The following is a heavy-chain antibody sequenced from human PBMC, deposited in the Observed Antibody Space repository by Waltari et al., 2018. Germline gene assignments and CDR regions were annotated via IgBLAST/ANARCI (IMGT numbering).Heavy chain of an antibody. D-gene: IGHD2-8*01. CDR1: GGTFSSYA. V-gene: IGHV1-69*05. J-gene: IGHJ3*02. CDR2: IIPIFGTA. CDR3: ARDRGPRIMVTAENDAFDI. Sequence: QVQLVQSGAEVKKPGSLVKVSCKASGGTFSSYAISWVRQAPGQGLEWMGGIIPIFGTANYAQKFQGRVTITTDESTSTAYMELSSLRSEDTAVYYCARDRGPRIMVTAENDAFDIWGQGTMVTVSS.